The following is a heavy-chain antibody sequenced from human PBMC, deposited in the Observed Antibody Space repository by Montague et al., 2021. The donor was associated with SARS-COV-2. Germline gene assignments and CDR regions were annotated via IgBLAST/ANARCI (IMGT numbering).Heavy chain of an antibody. CDR1: GGSIRSYY. CDR3: ARHTRGWQPFDF. V-gene: IGHV4-59*07. D-gene: IGHD6-19*01. CDR2: VYSSGST. Sequence: SDTLSLTRTLSGGSIRSYYWSWIRQPPGKGLEWIGEVYSSGSTNYNPSLKSRVTISMDTSKSQFSLKLTSVTAADTAVYCCARHTRGWQPFDFWGQGTLVTVSS. J-gene: IGHJ4*02.